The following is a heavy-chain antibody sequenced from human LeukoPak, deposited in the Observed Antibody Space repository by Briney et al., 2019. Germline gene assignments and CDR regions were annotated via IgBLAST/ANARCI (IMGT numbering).Heavy chain of an antibody. D-gene: IGHD6-13*01. Sequence: SQTLSLTCTVSGGSISSGGYYRSWIRQHPGKGLEWIGYIYYSGSTYYNPSLKSRVTISVDTSKNQFSLWLSSVTAADTAVYFCARGTITAAGAPEFDYWGQGTLVTVSS. CDR1: GGSISSGGYY. V-gene: IGHV4-31*03. CDR3: ARGTITAAGAPEFDY. J-gene: IGHJ4*02. CDR2: IYYSGST.